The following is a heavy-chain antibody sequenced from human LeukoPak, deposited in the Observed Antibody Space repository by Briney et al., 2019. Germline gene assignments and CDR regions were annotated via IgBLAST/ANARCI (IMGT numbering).Heavy chain of an antibody. Sequence: GGSLRLSCAASGFTFSSYAMHWVRQAPGKGLEWVAVISYDGSNKYYADSVKGRFTISRDNSKNTLYLQMNSLRAEDTAVYYCAKNPPDDSSGYWFFDYWGQGTLVTVSS. CDR1: GFTFSSYA. V-gene: IGHV3-30-3*02. CDR2: ISYDGSNK. J-gene: IGHJ4*02. CDR3: AKNPPDDSSGYWFFDY. D-gene: IGHD3-22*01.